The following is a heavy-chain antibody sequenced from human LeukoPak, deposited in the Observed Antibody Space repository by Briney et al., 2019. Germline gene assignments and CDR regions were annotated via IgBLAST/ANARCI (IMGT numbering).Heavy chain of an antibody. CDR2: INPNGGGT. D-gene: IGHD6-19*01. J-gene: IGHJ4*02. V-gene: IGHV1-2*02. CDR3: ARAGHISSGWYGAIDY. CDR1: GYTFTGYY. Sequence: ASVKVSCKASGYTFTGYYMHWVRQAPGQGLEWMGWINPNGGGTNYAQKFQGRVTMTRDTSISTAYMELSRLRSDDTAVYYCARAGHISSGWYGAIDYWGQGTLVTVSS.